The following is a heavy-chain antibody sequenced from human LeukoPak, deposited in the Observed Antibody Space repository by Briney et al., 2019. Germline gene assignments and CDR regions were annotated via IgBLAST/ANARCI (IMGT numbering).Heavy chain of an antibody. CDR3: ARHSGAQGFDY. Sequence: SETLSLTCTVSGGSISSYYWSWIRQPPGKGLEWIGYIYYSGSTNYNPSLKSRVTISVDTSKNQFSLKLSSVTAADTAVYYCARHSGAQGFDYWGQGTQVTVSS. V-gene: IGHV4-59*08. D-gene: IGHD3-10*01. CDR1: GGSISSYY. J-gene: IGHJ4*02. CDR2: IYYSGST.